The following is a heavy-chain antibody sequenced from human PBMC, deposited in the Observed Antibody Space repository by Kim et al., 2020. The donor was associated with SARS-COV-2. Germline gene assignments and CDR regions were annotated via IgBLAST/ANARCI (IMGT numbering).Heavy chain of an antibody. Sequence: GGSLRLSCAASGFTFSSYGMHWVRQAPGKGLEWVAVISYDGSNKYYADSVKGRFTISRDNSKNTLYLQMNSLRAEDTAVYYCAKDHHYDSSGYDWYFDLWGRGTLVTVSS. V-gene: IGHV3-30*18. D-gene: IGHD3-22*01. CDR3: AKDHHYDSSGYDWYFDL. J-gene: IGHJ2*01. CDR1: GFTFSSYG. CDR2: ISYDGSNK.